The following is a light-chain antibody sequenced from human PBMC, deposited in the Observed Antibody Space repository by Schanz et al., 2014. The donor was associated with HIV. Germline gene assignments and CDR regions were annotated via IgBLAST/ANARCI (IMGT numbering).Light chain of an antibody. CDR2: GAS. V-gene: IGKV3-15*01. CDR3: QLYGSSPPTFT. Sequence: EMVMTQSPATLSVSPGERATLSCKASQSVTSDLAWYQQKPGQAPRLLIYGASTRATGIPGRFSGSGSGTEFTLTISGLEPEDFAVYYCQLYGSSPPTFTFGQGTKLEIK. CDR1: QSVTSD. J-gene: IGKJ2*01.